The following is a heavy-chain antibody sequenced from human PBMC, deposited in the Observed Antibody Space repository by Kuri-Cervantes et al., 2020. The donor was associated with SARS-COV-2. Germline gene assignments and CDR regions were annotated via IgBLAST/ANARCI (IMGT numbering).Heavy chain of an antibody. Sequence: SQTLSLTCAVSGYSISSGYYWGWIRQPPGKGLEWIGSIYHSGSTYYNPSLESRVTISVDTSKNQFSLKPSSVTAADTAVYYCARDSRSSYQVLLDHYYYSYMDVWDKGTTVTVSS. CDR3: ARDSRSSYQVLLDHYYYSYMDV. V-gene: IGHV4-38-2*02. CDR2: IYHSGST. J-gene: IGHJ6*03. D-gene: IGHD3-3*01. CDR1: GYSISSGYY.